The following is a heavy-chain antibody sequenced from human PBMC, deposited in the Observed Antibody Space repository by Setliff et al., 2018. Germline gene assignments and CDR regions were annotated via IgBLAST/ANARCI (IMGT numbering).Heavy chain of an antibody. V-gene: IGHV1-18*01. J-gene: IGHJ4*02. Sequence: GQGLEWVGWISPYSGKTDYAQKFQGRVIMTIDSSTTTAYMELKTLRSDDTAVYYCARGRGPDIVVTIPGDYWGQGTLVTVSS. CDR2: ISPYSGKT. CDR3: ARGRGPDIVVTIPGDY. D-gene: IGHD2-15*01.